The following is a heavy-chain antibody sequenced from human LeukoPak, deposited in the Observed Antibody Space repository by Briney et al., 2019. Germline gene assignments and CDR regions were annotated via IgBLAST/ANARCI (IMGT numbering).Heavy chain of an antibody. Sequence: PGGSLRLSCAASGFTFSSYGMHWVRQAPGKGLEWVAVISYDGSNKYYADSVKGRFTISRDNSKNTLYLQMNSLRAEDTAVYYCAKDGGLTMIVPGGPDYWGQGTLVTVSS. CDR1: GFTFSSYG. CDR3: AKDGGLTMIVPGGPDY. V-gene: IGHV3-30*18. D-gene: IGHD3-22*01. CDR2: ISYDGSNK. J-gene: IGHJ4*02.